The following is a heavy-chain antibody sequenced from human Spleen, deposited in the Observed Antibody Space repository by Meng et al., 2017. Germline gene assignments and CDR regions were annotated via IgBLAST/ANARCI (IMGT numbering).Heavy chain of an antibody. D-gene: IGHD1-1*01. J-gene: IGHJ3*02. V-gene: IGHV5-51*01. CDR3: ASRDGYGMGTFDI. Sequence: GGSLRLSCKASGYRFTSYWIGWVRQMPGKGLEWMGIIYPGDSDTRYSPSFQGQVTISADRSISTAYLHWSSLKASDTAMYYCASRDGYGMGTFDIWGQGTMVTVSS. CDR2: IYPGDSDT. CDR1: GYRFTSYW.